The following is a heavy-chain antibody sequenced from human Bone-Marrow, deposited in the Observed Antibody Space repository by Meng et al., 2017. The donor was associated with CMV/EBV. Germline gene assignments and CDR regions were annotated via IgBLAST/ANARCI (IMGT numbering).Heavy chain of an antibody. CDR1: GFTFNSYS. Sequence: GESLKISCAASGFTFNSYSMNWIRQAPGKGLEWVSCISERSDYIYYADSVKGRFTTSRDNAKNTLYLQMNSLRAEDTAVYYCARYCSSTSCYKPGRVYYYYYGMDVWGQGTTVTVYS. CDR3: ARYCSSTSCYKPGRVYYYYYGMDV. V-gene: IGHV3-21*01. J-gene: IGHJ6*02. CDR2: ISERSDYI. D-gene: IGHD2-2*02.